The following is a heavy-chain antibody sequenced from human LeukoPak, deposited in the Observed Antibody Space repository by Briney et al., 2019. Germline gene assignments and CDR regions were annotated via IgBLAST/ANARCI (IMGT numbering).Heavy chain of an antibody. CDR3: ARSSSSWYEVPDY. D-gene: IGHD6-13*01. CDR2: IYYSGST. V-gene: IGHV4-39*07. CDR1: GGSISSSSYY. Sequence: PSETLSLTCTVSGGSISSSSYYWGWIRQPPGKGLEWIGSIYYSGSTYYNPSLKSRVTISVDTSKNQFSLRLSSVTAADTAVYYCARSSSSWYEVPDYWGQGTLVTVSS. J-gene: IGHJ4*02.